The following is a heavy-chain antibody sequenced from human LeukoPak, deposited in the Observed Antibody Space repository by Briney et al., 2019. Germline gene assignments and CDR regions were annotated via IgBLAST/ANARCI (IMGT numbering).Heavy chain of an antibody. CDR1: GFTFSTYA. Sequence: GGSLRLSCAASGFTFSTYAMSWVRQAPGKGLEWVSAISGRDGSTYYADSVKGRFTISRDNSKNTLYLQMNSLRAEDTAVYYCAKEGGYCSGGSCYKPIDYWGQGTLVTVSS. V-gene: IGHV3-23*01. D-gene: IGHD2-15*01. J-gene: IGHJ4*02. CDR2: ISGRDGST. CDR3: AKEGGYCSGGSCYKPIDY.